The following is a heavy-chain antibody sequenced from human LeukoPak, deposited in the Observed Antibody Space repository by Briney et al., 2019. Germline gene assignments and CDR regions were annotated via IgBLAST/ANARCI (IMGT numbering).Heavy chain of an antibody. Sequence: SQTLSLTCTVSGGSISSGGYYWSWIRQHPGKGLEWIGYIYYSGSTYYNPSLKSRVTISVDTSKNQFSLKLSSVTAADTAVYYCARGPKSSDAFDIWGQGTMVTVSS. CDR1: GGSISSGGYY. J-gene: IGHJ3*02. CDR3: ARGPKSSDAFDI. V-gene: IGHV4-31*03. CDR2: IYYSGST.